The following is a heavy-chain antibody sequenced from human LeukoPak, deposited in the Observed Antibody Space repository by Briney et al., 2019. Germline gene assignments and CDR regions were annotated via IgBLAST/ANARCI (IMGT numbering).Heavy chain of an antibody. Sequence: SETLSLTCTVSGGSISNYYWSWIRQPPGKGLEWIGEINHSGSTNYNPSLKSRVTISVDTSKNQFSLKPSSVTAADTAVYYCARDRHWFDPWGQGTLVTVSS. J-gene: IGHJ5*02. CDR3: ARDRHWFDP. CDR1: GGSISNYY. CDR2: INHSGST. V-gene: IGHV4-34*01.